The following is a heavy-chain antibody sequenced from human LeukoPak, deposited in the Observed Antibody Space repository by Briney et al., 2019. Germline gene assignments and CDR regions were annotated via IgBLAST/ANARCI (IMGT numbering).Heavy chain of an antibody. CDR1: GYTFSSFS. V-gene: IGHV3-21*01. Sequence: GGSLRLSCAASGYTFSSFSINWVRQAPGKGREWVSSISVRSNYIYYADSVRGRFTISRDDARDSLYLQMNSLRAEDTAVYYCVRLRRNSDTSGYYYYYDFWGQGTLITVSS. J-gene: IGHJ4*02. CDR3: VRLRRNSDTSGYYYYYDF. D-gene: IGHD3-22*01. CDR2: ISVRSNYI.